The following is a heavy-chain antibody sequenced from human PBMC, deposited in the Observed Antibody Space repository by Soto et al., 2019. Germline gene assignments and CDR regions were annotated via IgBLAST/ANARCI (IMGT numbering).Heavy chain of an antibody. J-gene: IGHJ4*02. D-gene: IGHD6-13*01. CDR1: GFTFSSYG. Sequence: QVQLVESGGGVVQPGPSLRLSCATSGFTFSSYGMYWVSQAPGKGLEWVAVIWYEGANEYYADSVKGQFTISRDNSKNTLYFQMNSLRAEDTAIYYCAKDVGNSWSYYFYFWCQGTLVTVSS. CDR2: IWYEGANE. CDR3: AKDVGNSWSYYFYF. V-gene: IGHV3-33*06.